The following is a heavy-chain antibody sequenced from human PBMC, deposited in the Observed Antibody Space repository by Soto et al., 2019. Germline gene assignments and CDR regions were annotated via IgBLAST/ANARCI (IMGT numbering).Heavy chain of an antibody. V-gene: IGHV4-59*01. Sequence: QVQLQESGPGLLRPSETLSLTCTVSGVSLDNFFWSWIRQTPGRGLEWLGYVSKGGADSYRAEGATTGYTPSLESRATISLDLPRNQFSLRLTSVTAADTAVYFCARDRGGITVSSKPLGEWFDPWGQGILVTVSS. CDR1: GVSLDNFF. CDR3: ARDRGGITVSSKPLGEWFDP. J-gene: IGHJ5*02. D-gene: IGHD3-10*01. CDR2: VSKGGADSYRAEGATT.